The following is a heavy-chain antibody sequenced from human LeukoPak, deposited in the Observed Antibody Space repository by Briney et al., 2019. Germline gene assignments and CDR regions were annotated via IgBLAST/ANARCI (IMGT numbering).Heavy chain of an antibody. CDR2: ISGSGGST. D-gene: IGHD3-10*01. CDR1: GFTFSSYA. CDR3: AKDRSITMVRGLEGLDAFDI. V-gene: IGHV3-23*01. J-gene: IGHJ3*02. Sequence: GGSLRLSCAASGFTFSSYAMSWGRQAPGKGLEWVSAISGSGGSTYYADSVKGRFTISRDNSKNTLYLQMNSLRAEDTAVYYCAKDRSITMVRGLEGLDAFDIWGQGTMVTVSS.